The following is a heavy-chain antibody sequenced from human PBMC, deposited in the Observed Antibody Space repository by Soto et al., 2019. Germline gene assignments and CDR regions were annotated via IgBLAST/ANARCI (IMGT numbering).Heavy chain of an antibody. D-gene: IGHD2-21*01. CDR1: GGSISSSSYY. CDR3: ARGIGGYFDY. J-gene: IGHJ4*02. Sequence: LSLTCTVSGGSISSSSYYWGWIRQPPGKGLEWIGSIYYSGSTYYNPSLKSRVTISVDTSKNQFSLKLSSVTAADTAVYYCARGIGGYFDYWGQGTLVAVSS. CDR2: IYYSGST. V-gene: IGHV4-39*01.